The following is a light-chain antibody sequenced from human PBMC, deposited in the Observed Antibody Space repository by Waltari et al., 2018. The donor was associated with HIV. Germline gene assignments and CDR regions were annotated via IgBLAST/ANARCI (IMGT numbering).Light chain of an antibody. CDR2: AAS. J-gene: IGKJ3*01. V-gene: IGKV1-39*01. CDR3: QQTFSPPRT. Sequence: DINVTQSPSSLSASVGARVTITCRTSQNIINYLNWYHQSPGKAPTLLIFAASTVQDGVSSRFSGSGSGTDFALAIAGLQREDFGTYYCQQTFSPPRTFGPGT. CDR1: QNIINY.